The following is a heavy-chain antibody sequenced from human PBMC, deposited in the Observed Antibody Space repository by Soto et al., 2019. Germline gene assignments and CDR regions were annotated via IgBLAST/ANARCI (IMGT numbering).Heavy chain of an antibody. Sequence: PEGSLRLSCAASGLTFYDYGMSWARPAPGKGLEWVSGCNWNGGSTGYADSVKGRFTISRDNAKNSLYLQMNSLRAEDTAFYYCVRGASLNFDYWGQGT. CDR2: CNWNGGST. J-gene: IGHJ4*02. CDR1: GLTFYDYG. CDR3: VRGASLNFDY. D-gene: IGHD1-26*01. V-gene: IGHV3-20*04.